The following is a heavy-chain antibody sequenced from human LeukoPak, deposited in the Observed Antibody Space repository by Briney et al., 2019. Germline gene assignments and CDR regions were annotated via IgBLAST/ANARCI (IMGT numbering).Heavy chain of an antibody. CDR1: GFTFSSYG. D-gene: IGHD2-2*01. J-gene: IGHJ5*02. Sequence: PGGSLRLSCAASGFTFSSYGMHWVRQAPGKGLEWVAVISYDGSNKYYADSVKGRFTISRDNSKNTLYLQMNSLRAKDTAVYYCAKLPREYCSSTSCPNWFDTWGQGTLVTVSS. CDR2: ISYDGSNK. CDR3: AKLPREYCSSTSCPNWFDT. V-gene: IGHV3-30*18.